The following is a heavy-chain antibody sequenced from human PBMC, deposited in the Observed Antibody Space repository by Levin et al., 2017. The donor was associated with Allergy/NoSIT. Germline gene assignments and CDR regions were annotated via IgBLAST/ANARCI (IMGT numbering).Heavy chain of an antibody. J-gene: IGHJ4*02. V-gene: IGHV3-30-3*01. CDR1: GFTFSTYA. Sequence: GGSLRLSCAASGFTFSTYAMHGVRQAPGKGLEGVAGISYDGSNKYYADSVKGRFTISRDNSKNTLYLQMNSLRAEDTAVYYCARGPSVAAAGTSGTISFDYWGQGTLVTVSA. CDR3: ARGPSVAAAGTSGTISFDY. D-gene: IGHD6-13*01. CDR2: ISYDGSNK.